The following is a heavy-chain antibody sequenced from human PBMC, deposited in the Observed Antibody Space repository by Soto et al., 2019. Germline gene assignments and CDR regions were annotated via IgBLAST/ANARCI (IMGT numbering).Heavy chain of an antibody. CDR1: GGTFSSYA. Sequence: QVQLVQSGAEVKKPGSSVKVSCKASGGTFSSYAISWVRQAPGPGLEWMGGIIPIFGTANYAQKFQGRVAISADESTSTAEMELRSLRSEDTAVYDGASKQQSRKLFAFDIWGQGAMVTVSS. CDR2: IIPIFGTA. V-gene: IGHV1-69*01. D-gene: IGHD3-10*02. J-gene: IGHJ3*02. CDR3: ASKQQSRKLFAFDI.